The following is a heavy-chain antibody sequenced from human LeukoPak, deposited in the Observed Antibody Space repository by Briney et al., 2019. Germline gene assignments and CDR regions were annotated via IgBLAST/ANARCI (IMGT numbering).Heavy chain of an antibody. CDR3: ARGSSEEMATIAY. D-gene: IGHD5-24*01. J-gene: IGHJ4*02. CDR1: GYTFTSYD. Sequence: GASVKVSCKASGYTFTSYDINWVRQATGQGLEWMGWMNPNSGNTGYAQKFQGRLTMTRDTSITTAYMELSSLTSEDTAIYFCARGSSEEMATIAYWAQGTLITVSS. V-gene: IGHV1-8*01. CDR2: MNPNSGNT.